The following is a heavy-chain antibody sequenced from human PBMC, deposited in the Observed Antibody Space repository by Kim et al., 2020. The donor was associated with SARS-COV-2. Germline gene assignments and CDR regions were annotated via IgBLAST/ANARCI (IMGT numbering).Heavy chain of an antibody. V-gene: IGHV3-7*03. CDR3: ARGNGGYNDSKFDY. J-gene: IGHJ4*02. Sequence: GGSLRLSCAASGFTFSSYWMKWVRQAPGKGLEWVANINQDGREKYYVESVKGRFTISRDNAKDSLYLQMNNLRAEDTAVYYCARGNGGYNDSKFDYWGQG. D-gene: IGHD1-26*01. CDR1: GFTFSSYW. CDR2: INQDGREK.